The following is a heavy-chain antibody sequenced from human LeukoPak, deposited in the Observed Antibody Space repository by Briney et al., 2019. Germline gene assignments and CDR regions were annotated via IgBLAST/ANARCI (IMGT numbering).Heavy chain of an antibody. CDR1: GFTFSSYG. D-gene: IGHD2/OR15-2a*01. Sequence: GGSLRLSCAASGFTFSSYGMHWVRQAPGRGLEWVSDIIDSGYSTNYADSVKGRFTISRDNSKNTLFLQMNSLRADDTAVYYCAKHRIFTREFDYWGQGTLVTVSS. V-gene: IGHV3-23*01. J-gene: IGHJ4*02. CDR2: IIDSGYST. CDR3: AKHRIFTREFDY.